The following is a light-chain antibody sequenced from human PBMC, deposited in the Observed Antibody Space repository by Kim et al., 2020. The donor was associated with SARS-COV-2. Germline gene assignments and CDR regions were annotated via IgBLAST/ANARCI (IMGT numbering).Light chain of an antibody. Sequence: SVSQGERVTPARRASQSVALLAWYQQKPGQAPRLVIHGASTRATGIPARFSGSGSETEFTLTISSLQSEDFAIYYCQQYNEWPSTFGQGTRLEIK. CDR2: GAS. CDR3: QQYNEWPST. CDR1: QSVALL. J-gene: IGKJ5*01. V-gene: IGKV3-15*01.